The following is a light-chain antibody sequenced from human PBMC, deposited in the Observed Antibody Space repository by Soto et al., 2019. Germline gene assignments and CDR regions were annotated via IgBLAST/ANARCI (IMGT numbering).Light chain of an antibody. CDR2: DAS. V-gene: IGKV3-11*01. CDR1: QSVSNH. CDR3: QQHINRLS. J-gene: IGKJ4*01. Sequence: IVLTQSPATLSLSPGERATLSCRASQSVSNHLAWYQQKPGQAPRLLIYDASNRATGIPARFSGSGSGTDFTLTISTLEPEDFAVYYCQQHINRLSFGGGTKVEIK.